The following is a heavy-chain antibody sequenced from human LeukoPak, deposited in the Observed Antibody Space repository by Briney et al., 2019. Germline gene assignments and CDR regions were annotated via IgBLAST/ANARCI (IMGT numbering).Heavy chain of an antibody. J-gene: IGHJ4*02. CDR1: GFXFSIYA. CDR3: AKDIVATINYCEY. V-gene: IGHV3-23*01. D-gene: IGHD5-12*01. Sequence: GGSLRLSCAASGFXFSIYAISWVRQAPGKGLEWVSSISGSTGSTYYADSVKGRFTISRDNSKNTLYLQMNSLRAEDTAVYYCAKDIVATINYCEYWGQGTLVTVSS. CDR2: ISGSTGST.